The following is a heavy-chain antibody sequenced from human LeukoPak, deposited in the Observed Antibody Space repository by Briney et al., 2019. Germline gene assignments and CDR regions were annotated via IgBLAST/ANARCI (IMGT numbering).Heavy chain of an antibody. CDR1: GFTFSSYG. V-gene: IGHV3-33*06. J-gene: IGHJ4*02. CDR2: IWYDGSNK. D-gene: IGHD3-22*01. CDR3: AKYDNSGRAGGY. Sequence: GGSLRLSCAAPGFTFSSYGMHWVRQAPGKGLEWVAVIWYDGSNKYYADSVKGRFTISRDNSKNTLYLQMNSLRAEDTAMYYCAKYDNSGRAGGYWGQGTLVTVSS.